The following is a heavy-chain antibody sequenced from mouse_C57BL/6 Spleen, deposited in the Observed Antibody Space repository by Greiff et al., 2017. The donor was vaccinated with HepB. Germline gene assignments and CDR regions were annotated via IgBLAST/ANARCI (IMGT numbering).Heavy chain of an antibody. V-gene: IGHV1-4*01. J-gene: IGHJ2*01. CDR3: ARDGYVIFDY. D-gene: IGHD2-3*01. Sequence: QVQLQQSGAELARPGASVKMSCKASGYTFTSYTMHWAKQRPGQGLEWIGYINPSSGYTKYNQKFKDKATLTADKSSSTAYMQLSSLTSEDSAVYYCARDGYVIFDYWGQGTTLTVSS. CDR2: INPSSGYT. CDR1: GYTFTSYT.